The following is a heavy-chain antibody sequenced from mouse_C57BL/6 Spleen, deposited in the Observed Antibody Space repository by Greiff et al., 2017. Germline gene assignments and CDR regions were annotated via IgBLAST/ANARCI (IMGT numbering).Heavy chain of an antibody. D-gene: IGHD2-12*01. Sequence: DVKLVESGGGLVKPGGSLKLSCAASGFTFSDYGMHWVRQAPEKGLEWVAYISSGSSTIYYADTVKGRFTIARDNAKNTLFLQMTSLRSEDTAMYYCARTRQGDYFDYWGQGTTLTVSS. J-gene: IGHJ2*01. V-gene: IGHV5-17*01. CDR3: ARTRQGDYFDY. CDR2: ISSGSSTI. CDR1: GFTFSDYG.